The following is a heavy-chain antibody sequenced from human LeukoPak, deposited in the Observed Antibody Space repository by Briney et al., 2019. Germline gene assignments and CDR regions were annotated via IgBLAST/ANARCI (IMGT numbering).Heavy chain of an antibody. CDR1: GFTFSSYG. CDR2: IRYDGSNK. CDR3: ATYSSLNTREFQY. V-gene: IGHV3-30*02. D-gene: IGHD3-22*01. J-gene: IGHJ1*01. Sequence: GGSLRLSCAASGFTFSSYGMHWVRQAPGKGLEWVAFIRYDGSNKYYADSVKGRFTISRDNSKITLYLQMNSLRAEDTAVYYCATYSSLNTREFQYWGQGTLVTVSP.